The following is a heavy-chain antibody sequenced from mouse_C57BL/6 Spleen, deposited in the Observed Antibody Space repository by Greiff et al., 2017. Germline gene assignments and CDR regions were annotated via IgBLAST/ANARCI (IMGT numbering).Heavy chain of an antibody. J-gene: IGHJ4*01. CDR1: GFSLTSYG. Sequence: QVQLQQSGPGLVQPSQSLSITCTVSGFSLTSYGVHWVRQSPGKGLEWLGVIWRGGSTDYNAAFMSRLSITKDNSKSQVFFKMNSLQADDTAIYYCAKDSSGYNYYYAMDYWGQGTSVTVSS. D-gene: IGHD3-2*02. CDR2: IWRGGST. CDR3: AKDSSGYNYYYAMDY. V-gene: IGHV2-5*01.